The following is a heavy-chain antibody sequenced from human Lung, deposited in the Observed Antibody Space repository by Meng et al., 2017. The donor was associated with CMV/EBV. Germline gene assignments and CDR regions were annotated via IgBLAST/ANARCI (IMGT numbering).Heavy chain of an antibody. CDR2: IYYSGDT. V-gene: IGHV4-39*07. D-gene: IGHD3-16*02. Sequence: SETLSLTCTVSGGSMNRSTYYWGWIRQPPGKGLEWVGNIYYSGDTYSNPSLKSRVTISIDASKNQFSLKLSSVTAADTAVYYCAREIVDWGQGGLVTVSS. CDR1: GGSMNRSTYY. J-gene: IGHJ4*02. CDR3: AREIVD.